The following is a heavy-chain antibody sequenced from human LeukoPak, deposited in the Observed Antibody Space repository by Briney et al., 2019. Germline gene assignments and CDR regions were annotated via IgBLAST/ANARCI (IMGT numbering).Heavy chain of an antibody. J-gene: IGHJ3*02. Sequence: PGGSLRLSCTTSGFTSGDYAMSWVRQAPGKGLEWVGFIRSKGYGGTTEYAASVKGRFTVSRDNTKSIAYLQMNSLKTEDTGVYFCTRGRSAYLDAFDIWGQGTMVTVSS. CDR3: TRGRSAYLDAFDI. CDR2: IRSKGYGGTT. CDR1: GFTSGDYA. V-gene: IGHV3-49*04. D-gene: IGHD3-22*01.